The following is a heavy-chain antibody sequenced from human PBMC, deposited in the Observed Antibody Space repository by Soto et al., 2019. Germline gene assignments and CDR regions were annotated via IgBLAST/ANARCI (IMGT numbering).Heavy chain of an antibody. CDR2: INHSGST. D-gene: IGHD2-15*01. V-gene: IGHV4-34*01. CDR1: GGSFSGYY. Sequence: QVQLQQWGAGLLKPSETLSLTCAVYGGSFSGYYWSWIRQPPGKGLEWIGEINHSGSTNYNPSLKSRVTMSVDTSKTQFSLKLSSVTAADTAVYYCLEGYCSSGSCRQYWGQGTLVTVSS. J-gene: IGHJ4*02. CDR3: LEGYCSSGSCRQY.